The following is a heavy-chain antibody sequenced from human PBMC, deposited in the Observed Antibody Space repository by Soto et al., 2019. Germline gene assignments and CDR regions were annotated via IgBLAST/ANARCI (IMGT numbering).Heavy chain of an antibody. J-gene: IGHJ6*02. D-gene: IGHD3-10*01. CDR1: GGSISNSFYY. CDR3: ASRSITMVRGVISGRLPTDYGMDV. CDR2: IHYSGTT. Sequence: PSETLSLTCTVSGGSISNSFYYWSWIRQVPGKGPEWIGYIHYSGTTHYNPSLKSRLTISLDTSKNQFSLKLSSVTAADTAVYYCASRSITMVRGVISGRLPTDYGMDVWGQGTTVTVSS. V-gene: IGHV4-30-4*01.